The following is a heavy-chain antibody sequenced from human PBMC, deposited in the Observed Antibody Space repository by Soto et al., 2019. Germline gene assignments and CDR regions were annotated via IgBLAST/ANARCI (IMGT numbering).Heavy chain of an antibody. Sequence: SETLSLTCAVSGGSISSSNWWSWVRQPPGKGLEWIGEIYHSGSTNYNPSLKSRVTISVDKSKNQFSLKLSSVTAADTAVYYCASIAVAGIYYYYYYGMDVWSQGTTVTVSS. V-gene: IGHV4-4*02. D-gene: IGHD6-19*01. CDR2: IYHSGST. CDR3: ASIAVAGIYYYYYYGMDV. CDR1: GGSISSSNW. J-gene: IGHJ6*02.